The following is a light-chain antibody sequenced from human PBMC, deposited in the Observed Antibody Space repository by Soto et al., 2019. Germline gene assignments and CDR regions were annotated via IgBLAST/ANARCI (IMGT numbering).Light chain of an antibody. Sequence: DIVLTQSPGTLSLSPGERATLSCRASQSVSSTYLAWYQQKPGQAPRLLLYGASSRATGIPDRFSGSGSGTDFTLTISRLEPEDFAVYYCQQYGSSPPYTFGQGTKLEIK. CDR3: QQYGSSPPYT. V-gene: IGKV3-20*01. CDR1: QSVSSTY. J-gene: IGKJ2*01. CDR2: GAS.